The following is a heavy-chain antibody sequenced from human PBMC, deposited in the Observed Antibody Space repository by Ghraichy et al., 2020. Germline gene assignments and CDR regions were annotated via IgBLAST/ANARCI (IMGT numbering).Heavy chain of an antibody. CDR1: GFAFSTYS. J-gene: IGHJ4*01. CDR2: ISASGARA. D-gene: IGHD3-9*01. V-gene: IGHV3-23*01. Sequence: GGSLRLSCTASGFAFSTYSMTWVRQAPGKGLEWVSSISASGARAYSIDSVRGRFTISRDNSRDTLYLEMDSLRADDAAIYYCAQGCVLMDFDDWGHGTLVTVSS. CDR3: AQGCVLMDFDD.